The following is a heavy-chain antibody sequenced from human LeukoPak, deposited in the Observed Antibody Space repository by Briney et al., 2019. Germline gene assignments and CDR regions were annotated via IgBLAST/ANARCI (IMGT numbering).Heavy chain of an antibody. Sequence: SVKVSCKASGGTFSSDAISWVRQAPGQGLEWMGRIIPIFGTANYAQKFQGRVTITTDESTSTAYMELSSLRSEDTAVYYCARGSTIFGVVILDYWGQGTLVTVSS. CDR2: IIPIFGTA. CDR3: ARGSTIFGVVILDY. V-gene: IGHV1-69*05. D-gene: IGHD3-3*01. CDR1: GGTFSSDA. J-gene: IGHJ4*02.